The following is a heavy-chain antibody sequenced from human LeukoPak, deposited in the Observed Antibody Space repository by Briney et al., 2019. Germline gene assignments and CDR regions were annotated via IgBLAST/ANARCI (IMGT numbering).Heavy chain of an antibody. CDR3: AKDPRDHSYGWSWRYFDY. Sequence: GGSLRLSCAASGFSFSTYAMNWVRQAPGKRLEWVSSITATGRDTYYALSVKGRITISRDNSKNTLYLQMNSLRPEDTAVYYCAKDPRDHSYGWSWRYFDYWGQGTLVTVSS. V-gene: IGHV3-23*01. D-gene: IGHD5-18*01. J-gene: IGHJ4*02. CDR2: ITATGRDT. CDR1: GFSFSTYA.